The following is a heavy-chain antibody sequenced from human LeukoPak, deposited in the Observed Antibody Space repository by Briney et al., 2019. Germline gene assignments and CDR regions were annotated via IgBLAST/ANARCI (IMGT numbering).Heavy chain of an antibody. CDR2: TSYDESEK. CDR1: GVTFSNYG. D-gene: IGHD6-25*01. CDR3: ATGSSDF. V-gene: IGHV3-30*03. J-gene: IGHJ4*02. Sequence: GRSLRLSCADSGVTFSNYGMQWVRQAPGKGLEWVALTSYDESEKYYADSVKGRFTISRDNSKNTLYLQMNSLRAEDTAVYYCATGSSDFWGQGTLVTVSS.